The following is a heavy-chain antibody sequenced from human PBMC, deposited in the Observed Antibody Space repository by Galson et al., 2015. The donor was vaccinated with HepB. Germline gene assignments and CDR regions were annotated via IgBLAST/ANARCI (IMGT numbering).Heavy chain of an antibody. CDR1: GFTFGDYA. J-gene: IGHJ4*02. V-gene: IGHV3-49*03. CDR2: IRSKAYGGTT. Sequence: SLRLSCAASGFTFGDYAMSWFRQAPGKGLEWVGFIRSKAYGGTTEYAASVKGRFTTSRDDSKSIAYLQMNSLKTEDTAVYYCTRDTTRRDYYDSNFDYWGQGTLVTVSS. D-gene: IGHD3-22*01. CDR3: TRDTTRRDYYDSNFDY.